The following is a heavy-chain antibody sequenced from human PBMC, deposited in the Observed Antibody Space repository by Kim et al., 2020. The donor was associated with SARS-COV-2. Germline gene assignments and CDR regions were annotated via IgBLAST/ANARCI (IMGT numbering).Heavy chain of an antibody. CDR3: AKGGSYGWRGVFEI. CDR2: ISGSGGNT. J-gene: IGHJ3*02. CDR1: GFTFSSYD. V-gene: IGHV3-23*01. Sequence: GGSLRLSCAASGFTFSSYDMTWVRQAPGKGLEWVSAISGSGGNTYYVDSVKGRFTISRDDSKNTLYLQMNSLRADDTAVYYCAKGGSYGWRGVFEIWGQGTMVTVSS. D-gene: IGHD1-26*01.